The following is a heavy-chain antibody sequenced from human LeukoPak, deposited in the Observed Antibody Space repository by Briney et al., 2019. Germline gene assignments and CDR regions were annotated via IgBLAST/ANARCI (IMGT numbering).Heavy chain of an antibody. CDR2: ISSNGGST. D-gene: IGHD6-19*01. J-gene: IGHJ4*02. CDR1: GFTFSSYA. CDR3: ARESSGWYGSDY. V-gene: IGHV3-64*01. Sequence: PGGSLRLSCAASGFTFSSYAMHWVRQAPGKGLEYVSAISSNGGSTYYANSVKGRFTISRDNSKNTLYLQMNSLRAEDTAVYYCARESSGWYGSDYWGQGTLVTVSS.